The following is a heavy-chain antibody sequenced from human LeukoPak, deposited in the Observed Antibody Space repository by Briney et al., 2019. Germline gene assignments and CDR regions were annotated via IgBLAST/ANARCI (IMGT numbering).Heavy chain of an antibody. CDR2: ISYDGTKQ. CDR1: GFTFSINA. CDR3: ARDPRASEGSDAFDI. V-gene: IGHV3-30-3*01. Sequence: GGSLRLSCEGSGFTFSINAMHWVRQAPGKGLEWLAVISYDGTKQYFADSVKGRFTISRDNVKNSLYLQMNSLRAEDTAVYYCARDPRASEGSDAFDIWGQGTMVTVSS. J-gene: IGHJ3*02.